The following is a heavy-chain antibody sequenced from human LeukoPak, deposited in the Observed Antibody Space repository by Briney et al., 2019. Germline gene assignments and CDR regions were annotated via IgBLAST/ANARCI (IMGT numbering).Heavy chain of an antibody. Sequence: GRSLRPSYAPSGSTFSTYGTGSARQHPGKGLEWVSSIGTRISARYYADTVKGRFIIARDNAKNSLFLQENSLRGEDTAVYYCARVFGVVIRTYYYYTMDVWGQGTTVTVSS. CDR3: ARVFGVVIRTYYYYTMDV. CDR1: GSTFSTYG. J-gene: IGHJ6*02. D-gene: IGHD3-3*01. V-gene: IGHV3-21*01. CDR2: IGTRISAR.